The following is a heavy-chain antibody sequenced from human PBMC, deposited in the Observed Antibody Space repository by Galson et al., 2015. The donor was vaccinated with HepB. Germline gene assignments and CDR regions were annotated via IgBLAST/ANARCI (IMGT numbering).Heavy chain of an antibody. J-gene: IGHJ6*03. CDR1: GFTFSSYG. V-gene: IGHV3-33*01. D-gene: IGHD2-2*01. Sequence: SLRLSCAASGFTFSSYGMHWVRQAPGKGLEWVAVIWYDGSNKYYADSVKGRFTISRDNSKNTLYLQMNSLRAEDTAVYYCAREYCSSTSCYQGLYMDVWGKGTTVTVSS. CDR3: AREYCSSTSCYQGLYMDV. CDR2: IWYDGSNK.